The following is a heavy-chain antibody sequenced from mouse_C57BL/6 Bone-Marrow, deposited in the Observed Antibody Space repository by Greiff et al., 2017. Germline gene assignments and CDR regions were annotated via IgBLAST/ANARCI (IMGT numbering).Heavy chain of an antibody. V-gene: IGHV1-42*01. CDR2: INPSTGGT. J-gene: IGHJ2*01. CDR3: ARETGPLFDY. Sequence: VQLKESGPELVKPGASVKISCKASGYSFTGYYMNWVKQSPEKSLEWIGEINPSTGGTTYNQKFKAKATLTVDKSSSTAYMQLKSLTSEDSAVYYYARETGPLFDYWGQGTTLTVSS. CDR1: GYSFTGYY. D-gene: IGHD4-1*01.